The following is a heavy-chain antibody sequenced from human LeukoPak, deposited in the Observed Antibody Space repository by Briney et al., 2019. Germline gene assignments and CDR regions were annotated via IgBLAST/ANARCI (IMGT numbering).Heavy chain of an antibody. D-gene: IGHD6-19*01. Sequence: SETLSLTCTVSGGSISSYYWSWIRQPPGKGLEWLGYIYYSGSTNYNPYLKSRVTISVDTSKNQFSLKLSSVTAAVTAVYYCARMNSGWGPFFDYWGQGTLVTVSS. J-gene: IGHJ4*02. CDR3: ARMNSGWGPFFDY. CDR2: IYYSGST. CDR1: GGSISSYY. V-gene: IGHV4-59*01.